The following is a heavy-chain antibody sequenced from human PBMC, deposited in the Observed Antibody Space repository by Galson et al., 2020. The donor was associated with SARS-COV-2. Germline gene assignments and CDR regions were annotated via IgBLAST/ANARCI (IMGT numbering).Heavy chain of an antibody. CDR1: GFTFSSYS. J-gene: IGHJ6*04. Sequence: GGSLRLSCAASGFTFSSYSMNWVRQAPGKGLEWVSYISSSSSTIYYADSVKGRFTISRDNAKNSLYLQMNSLRAEDTAVYYCARATGPELDVWGKGTTVTVSS. CDR3: ARATGPELDV. D-gene: IGHD4-4*01. V-gene: IGHV3-48*01. CDR2: ISSSSSTI.